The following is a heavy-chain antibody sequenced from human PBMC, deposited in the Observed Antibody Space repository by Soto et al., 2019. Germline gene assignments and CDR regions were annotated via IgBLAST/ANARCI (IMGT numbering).Heavy chain of an antibody. CDR3: ARDRGIVVVPAAYYYYYGMDV. CDR1: GYTFTSYY. Sequence: VASVKVSCKASGYTFTSYYMHWVRQAPGQGLEWMGIINPSGGSTSYAQKFQGRVTMTRDTSTSTVYMELSSLRSEDTAVYYCARDRGIVVVPAAYYYYYGMDVWGQGTTVTAP. D-gene: IGHD2-2*01. CDR2: INPSGGST. V-gene: IGHV1-46*01. J-gene: IGHJ6*02.